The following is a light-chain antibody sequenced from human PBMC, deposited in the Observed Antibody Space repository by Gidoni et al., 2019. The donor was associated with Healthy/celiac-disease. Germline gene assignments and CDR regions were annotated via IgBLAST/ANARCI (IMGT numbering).Light chain of an antibody. CDR2: LGS. V-gene: IGKV2-28*01. CDR3: MQALQTPGA. J-gene: IGKJ1*01. Sequence: SSQSLIYLGSNRASGVPDRFSGSGSGTDFTLKISRVEAEDVGVYYCMQALQTPGAFXQXTKVEIK.